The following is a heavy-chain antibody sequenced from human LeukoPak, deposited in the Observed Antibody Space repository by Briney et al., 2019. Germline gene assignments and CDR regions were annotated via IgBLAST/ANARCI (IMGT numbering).Heavy chain of an antibody. CDR2: IYYSGST. J-gene: IGHJ4*02. V-gene: IGHV4-39*07. D-gene: IGHD1-1*01. CDR1: GGSISSSSYY. CDR3: ARATAGTTLFEGIDY. Sequence: SETLSLTCTVSGGSISSSSYYCGWIRQPPGKGLEWIGSIYYSGSTYYNPSLKSRVTISVDRSKNQFSLKLSSVTAADTAVYYCARATAGTTLFEGIDYWGQGTLVTVSS.